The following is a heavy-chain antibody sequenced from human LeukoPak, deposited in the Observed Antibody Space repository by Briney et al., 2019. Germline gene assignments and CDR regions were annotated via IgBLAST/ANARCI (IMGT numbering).Heavy chain of an antibody. Sequence: PGGSLRLSCAASGFTFSDYYMSWIRQAPGKGLEWVSYISSSGSTIYYADSVRGRFNISRDNAKNSLYLQMNSLRAEDTAVYYCARELSSGWYTADYWGQGTLVTVSS. V-gene: IGHV3-11*01. CDR1: GFTFSDYY. D-gene: IGHD6-19*01. CDR2: ISSSGSTI. CDR3: ARELSSGWYTADY. J-gene: IGHJ4*02.